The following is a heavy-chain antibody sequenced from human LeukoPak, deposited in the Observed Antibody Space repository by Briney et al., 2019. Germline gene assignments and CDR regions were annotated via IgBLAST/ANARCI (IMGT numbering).Heavy chain of an antibody. CDR3: ARGVGYSYGTYYFDY. D-gene: IGHD5-18*01. V-gene: IGHV1-46*01. CDR1: GYTFTSYY. CDR2: INPSGGST. J-gene: IGHJ4*02. Sequence: ASVKVSCKASGYTFTSYYMHWVRQAPGQGLECMGIINPSGGSTSYAQKFQGRVTMTRDTSTSTVYMELSSLRSEDTAVYYCARGVGYSYGTYYFDYWGQGTLVTVPS.